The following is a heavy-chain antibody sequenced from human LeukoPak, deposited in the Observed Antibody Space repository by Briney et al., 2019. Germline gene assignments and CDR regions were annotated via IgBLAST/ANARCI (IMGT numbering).Heavy chain of an antibody. D-gene: IGHD5-18*01. Sequence: PGRSLRLSCAATGFTFSSYAMHWVRQAPGKGLAWVAVISYDGSNKYYADSVKGRFTISRDNSKNTLYLQMNSLRAEDTAVYYCARDREYSYGPPLFDYWGQGTLVTVSS. J-gene: IGHJ4*02. CDR1: GFTFSSYA. CDR3: ARDREYSYGPPLFDY. CDR2: ISYDGSNK. V-gene: IGHV3-30*04.